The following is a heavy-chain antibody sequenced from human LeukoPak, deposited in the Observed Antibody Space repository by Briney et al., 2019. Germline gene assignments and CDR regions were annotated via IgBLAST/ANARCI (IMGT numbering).Heavy chain of an antibody. CDR2: IYSGGST. CDR3: ARAFGRGYYYDSSQEPPPDAFDI. Sequence: PGGSLRLSCAASGFTVSSNYMSWVRQAPGKGLEWVSVIYSGGSTYYADSVKGRFTISRDNSKNTLYLQMNSLRAEDTAVYYCARAFGRGYYYDSSQEPPPDAFDIWGQGTMVTVSS. J-gene: IGHJ3*02. CDR1: GFTVSSNY. D-gene: IGHD3-22*01. V-gene: IGHV3-66*01.